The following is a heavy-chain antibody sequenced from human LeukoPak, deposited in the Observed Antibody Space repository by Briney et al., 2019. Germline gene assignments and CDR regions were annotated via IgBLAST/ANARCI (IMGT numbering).Heavy chain of an antibody. Sequence: PGGSLRLSCAASGFTFSSYWMSWVRQAPGKGLEWVANIKQDGSEKYYVDSVKGRFTISRDNAKNSLYLQMNSLRAEDTAVYYCAKGNRLRATTEDIVVVVAATPETHWGQGTLVTVSS. CDR2: IKQDGSEK. CDR3: AKGNRLRATTEDIVVVVAATPETH. V-gene: IGHV3-7*01. CDR1: GFTFSSYW. J-gene: IGHJ4*02. D-gene: IGHD2-15*01.